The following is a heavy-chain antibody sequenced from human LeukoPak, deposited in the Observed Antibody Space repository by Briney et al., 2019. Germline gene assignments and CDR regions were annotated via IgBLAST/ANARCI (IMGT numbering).Heavy chain of an antibody. CDR3: ARVSRRMGYSYAHSDY. CDR1: GGSISSGGYY. J-gene: IGHJ4*02. D-gene: IGHD5-18*01. Sequence: ASETLSLTCTVSGGSISSGGYYWSWIRQHPGKGLEWIGYIYYSGSTNYNPALKSRVTISVETSKNQFSLKLSSVTAADTAVYYCARVSRRMGYSYAHSDYWGQGTLVTVSS. V-gene: IGHV4-61*08. CDR2: IYYSGST.